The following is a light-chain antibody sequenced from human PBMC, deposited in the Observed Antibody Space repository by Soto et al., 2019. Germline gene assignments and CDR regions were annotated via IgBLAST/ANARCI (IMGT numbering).Light chain of an antibody. Sequence: EIVLTQSPGTLSFSPGERASLSCRARQSVSRNYVAWYQLRSGQPPRLLIYDSSTRATGIPDRFSGSGSGADFTLTISRLEPGDFAVYFCQQYGRIPLTFGGGSRVEIK. CDR1: QSVSRNY. CDR3: QQYGRIPLT. CDR2: DSS. V-gene: IGKV3-20*01. J-gene: IGKJ4*01.